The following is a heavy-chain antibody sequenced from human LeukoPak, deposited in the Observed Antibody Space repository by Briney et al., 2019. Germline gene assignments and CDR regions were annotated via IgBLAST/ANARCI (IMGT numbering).Heavy chain of an antibody. Sequence: SETLSLTCTVSGGSISSTSYYGGWIRQPPGKGLEWIGTFDYSGSTYYNPSLKSRVTISVDTSKNQFSLKLSSVTAADTAVYYCATSYYQYFRFWGQGTPVTVSS. CDR3: ATSYYQYFRF. V-gene: IGHV4-39*01. D-gene: IGHD1-26*01. CDR2: FDYSGST. J-gene: IGHJ1*01. CDR1: GGSISSTSYY.